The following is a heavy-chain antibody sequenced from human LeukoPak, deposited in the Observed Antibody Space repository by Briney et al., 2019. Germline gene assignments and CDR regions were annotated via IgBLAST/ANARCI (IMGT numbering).Heavy chain of an antibody. J-gene: IGHJ6*02. CDR1: GYTFTSYG. D-gene: IGHD2-15*01. Sequence: AASVKVSCKASGYTFTSYGISWVRQAPGQGLEWMGWISAYNGNTNYAQKLQGRVTMTTDTSTSTAYMELRSLRFDDTAVYYCAREPVVVVAPIYGMDVWGQGTTVTVSS. V-gene: IGHV1-18*01. CDR2: ISAYNGNT. CDR3: AREPVVVVAPIYGMDV.